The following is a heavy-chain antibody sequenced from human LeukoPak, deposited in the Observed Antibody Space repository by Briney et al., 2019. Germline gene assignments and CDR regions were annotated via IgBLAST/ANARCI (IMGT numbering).Heavy chain of an antibody. D-gene: IGHD2-15*01. CDR1: GYSFTSYW. CDR3: ARAASAHYYYYGMDV. Sequence: TGESLKISCKGSGYSFTSYWIGWVRQMPGKGLVWMGIIYPGDSDTRYSPSFQGQVTISADKSISTAYLQWSSLKASDTAMYYCARAASAHYYYYGMDVWGQGTTVTVSS. J-gene: IGHJ6*02. CDR2: IYPGDSDT. V-gene: IGHV5-51*01.